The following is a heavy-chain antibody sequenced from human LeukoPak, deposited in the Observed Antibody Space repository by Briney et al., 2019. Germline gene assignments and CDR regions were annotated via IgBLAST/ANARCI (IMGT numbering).Heavy chain of an antibody. Sequence: GGSLRLSCAASGFTFSSYAMHWVRQAPGKGLEWVAVVSYDGSNKYYADSVKGRFTISRDNSKNTLYLQMNSLRAEDTAVYYCARDGADIVATKERYYYYYYMDVWGKGTTVTVSS. CDR3: ARDGADIVATKERYYYYYYMDV. J-gene: IGHJ6*03. CDR1: GFTFSSYA. CDR2: VSYDGSNK. V-gene: IGHV3-30*04. D-gene: IGHD5-12*01.